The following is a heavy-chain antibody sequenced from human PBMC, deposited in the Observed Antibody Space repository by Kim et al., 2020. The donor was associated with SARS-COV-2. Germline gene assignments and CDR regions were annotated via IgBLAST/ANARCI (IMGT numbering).Heavy chain of an antibody. D-gene: IGHD2-2*01. CDR1: GFGFSVYG. CDR2: IWYDGSNK. J-gene: IGHJ6*03. CDR3: ARGRFCSSTYCYSYMDV. V-gene: IGHV3-33*01. Sequence: GGSLRLSCAASGFGFSVYGMHWVRQAPGKGLEWVADIWYDGSNKDYADSVKGRFTISRDNAKNTLYLQMNSLRADDTAVYFCARGRFCSSTYCYSYMDV.